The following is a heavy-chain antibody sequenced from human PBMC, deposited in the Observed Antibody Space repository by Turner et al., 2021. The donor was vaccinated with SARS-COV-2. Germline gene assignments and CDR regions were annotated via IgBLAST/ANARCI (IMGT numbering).Heavy chain of an antibody. Sequence: QVHLQESGTGLVKPSETLSLPCNVSGGSINDYYWSWIRQPPGKGLEWIGFIYSSGRTYYSPSLKSRVTMSVYTSKKQFSLNLNSVTAADTAVYYCARRGSFMALEFWGQGILVTVSS. CDR1: GGSINDYY. D-gene: IGHD3-10*01. CDR3: ARRGSFMALEF. V-gene: IGHV4-59*01. J-gene: IGHJ4*02. CDR2: IYSSGRT.